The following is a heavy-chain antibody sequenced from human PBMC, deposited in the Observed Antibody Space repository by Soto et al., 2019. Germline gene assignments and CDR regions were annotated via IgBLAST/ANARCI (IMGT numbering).Heavy chain of an antibody. J-gene: IGHJ6*03. V-gene: IGHV1-18*01. CDR2: ISAYNGNT. CDR3: ARYYDFWSGYYSYYYYMDV. D-gene: IGHD3-3*01. CDR1: GYTFTSYG. Sequence: ASVKVSCKASGYTFTSYGISWVRQAPGQGLEWMGWISAYNGNTNYAQKLQGRVTMTTDTSTSTAYMELRSLRSDDTAVYYCARYYDFWSGYYSYYYYMDVWGKGTTVTVSS.